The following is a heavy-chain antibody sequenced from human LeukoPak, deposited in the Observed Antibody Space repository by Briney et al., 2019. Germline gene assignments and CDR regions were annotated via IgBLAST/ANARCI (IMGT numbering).Heavy chain of an antibody. CDR1: GGSMSSSSYY. CDR3: ARHTRHDFWSGYPHGRFDP. J-gene: IGHJ5*02. D-gene: IGHD3-3*01. Sequence: PSETLSLTCTVSGGSMSSSSYYWGWIRQPPGKGLEWIGCIYYSGSTYYHPALKSRFTISVYTSKNEFSLKLTSVTAADTAVNYCARHTRHDFWSGYPHGRFDPWGQGTLVTVSS. V-gene: IGHV4-39*07. CDR2: IYYSGST.